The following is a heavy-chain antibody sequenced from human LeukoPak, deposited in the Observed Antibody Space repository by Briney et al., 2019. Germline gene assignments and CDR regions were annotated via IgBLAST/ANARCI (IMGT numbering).Heavy chain of an antibody. CDR1: GFTFSSYE. J-gene: IGHJ4*02. V-gene: IGHV3-48*03. CDR2: ISSSGTNI. CDR3: AGDPRRGGSNCYFDY. Sequence: QPRGSLRLSCAASGFTFSSYEMNWVRQAPGKGLEWVSYISSSGTNIYYADSVKGRFTISRDNAKNSLYLQMNSLRAEDTAVYYCAGDPRRGGSNCYFDYWGQGTLVTVSS. D-gene: IGHD5-24*01.